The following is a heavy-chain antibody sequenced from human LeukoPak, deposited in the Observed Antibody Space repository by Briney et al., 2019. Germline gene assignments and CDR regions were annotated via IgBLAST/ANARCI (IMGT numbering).Heavy chain of an antibody. V-gene: IGHV4-59*01. CDR1: GGSISSYY. J-gene: IGHJ5*02. CDR3: VSLTRYGAIAH. CDR2: IYNSGST. D-gene: IGHD4-17*01. Sequence: PSETLSLTCTVSGGSISSYYWNWIRQPPGKGLEWIGYIYNSGSTNNNPSLKSRVTISVDTSKKQFSLKLSSVTAADTAVYYCVSLTRYGAIAHWGQGTLVTVSS.